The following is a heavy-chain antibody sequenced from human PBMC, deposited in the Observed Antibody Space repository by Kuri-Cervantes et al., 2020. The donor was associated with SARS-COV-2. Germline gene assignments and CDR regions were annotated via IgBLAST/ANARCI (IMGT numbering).Heavy chain of an antibody. CDR3: ARGDYGGLSGDY. Sequence: SVKVSCKASGGTFNRYAINWVRQAPGQGLEWMGGIIPILGIANYAQKFQGRVTITADESTSTAYMELSSLRSEDTAVYYCARGDYGGLSGDYWGQGTLVTVSS. CDR1: GGTFNRYA. D-gene: IGHD4-23*01. J-gene: IGHJ4*02. CDR2: IIPILGIA. V-gene: IGHV1-69*10.